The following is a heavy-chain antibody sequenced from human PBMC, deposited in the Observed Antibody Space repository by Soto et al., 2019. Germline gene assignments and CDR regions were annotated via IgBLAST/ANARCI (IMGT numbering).Heavy chain of an antibody. Sequence: QVQLVQSGAEVKKPGASVKDSCKASGYTFTSYAMHWVRQAPGQRLEWMGWINAGNGNTKYSQKFQGRVTITRDTSASTAYMELSSLRSEDTAVYYCAGYNRVGPAAMNYYYGMDVWGQGTTVTVAS. J-gene: IGHJ6*02. CDR1: GYTFTSYA. D-gene: IGHD2-2*01. CDR3: AGYNRVGPAAMNYYYGMDV. CDR2: INAGNGNT. V-gene: IGHV1-3*01.